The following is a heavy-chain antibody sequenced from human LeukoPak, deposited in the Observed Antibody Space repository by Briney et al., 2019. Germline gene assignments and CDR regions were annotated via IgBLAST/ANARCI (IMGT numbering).Heavy chain of an antibody. CDR2: IYYSGST. CDR3: ARGPADYNKLKPGDRDGYNYKSKRTPFDY. Sequence: SGTLSLTCAVYGGSFSGYYWSWIRQPPGKGLEWIGSIYYSGSTYYNPSLKSRVTISVDTSKNQFSLKLSSVTAADTAVYYCARGPADYNKLKPGDRDGYNYKSKRTPFDYWGQGTLVTVSS. D-gene: IGHD5-24*01. CDR1: GGSFSGYY. J-gene: IGHJ4*02. V-gene: IGHV4-34*01.